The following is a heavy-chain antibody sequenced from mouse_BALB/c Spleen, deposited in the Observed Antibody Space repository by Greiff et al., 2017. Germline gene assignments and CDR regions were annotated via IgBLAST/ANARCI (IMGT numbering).Heavy chain of an antibody. Sequence: EVQLQQSGAELVKPGASVKLSCTASGFNIKDTYMHWVKQRPEQGLEWIGRIDPANGNTKYDPKFQGKATITADTSSNTAYLQLSSLTSEDTAVYYCARTYGNFYYAMVYWGQGTSVTVSS. CDR2: IDPANGNT. J-gene: IGHJ4*01. CDR1: GFNIKDTY. D-gene: IGHD2-10*02. CDR3: ARTYGNFYYAMVY. V-gene: IGHV14-3*02.